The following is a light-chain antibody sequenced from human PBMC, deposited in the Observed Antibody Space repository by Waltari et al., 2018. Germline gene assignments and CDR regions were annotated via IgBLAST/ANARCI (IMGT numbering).Light chain of an antibody. Sequence: QSALTQPASVSGSPGQSITISCTGTSSDVGSYKFVSWYQQHPGKDPKLMIYEGTKRPSGVSNRFSGSKSGNTASLTISGLQAEDEADYYCCSYAGRSTWVFGGGTKLTVL. J-gene: IGLJ3*02. CDR3: CSYAGRSTWV. CDR1: SSDVGSYKF. V-gene: IGLV2-23*01. CDR2: EGT.